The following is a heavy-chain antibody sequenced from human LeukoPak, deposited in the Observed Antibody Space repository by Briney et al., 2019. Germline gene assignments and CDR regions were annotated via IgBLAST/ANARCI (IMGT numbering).Heavy chain of an antibody. CDR3: ARGGALVGATTQLAAC. Sequence: ASVKVSCKASGYTFTGYYMHWLRQAPGQGLEWMGWINPNSGGTNSAQKFQGRVTMTRDTSISTAYMDLSRLISHDTAVYYCARGGALVGATTQLAACCGEGSLVTVSS. CDR2: INPNSGGT. D-gene: IGHD1-26*01. CDR1: GYTFTGYY. V-gene: IGHV1-2*02. J-gene: IGHJ4*02.